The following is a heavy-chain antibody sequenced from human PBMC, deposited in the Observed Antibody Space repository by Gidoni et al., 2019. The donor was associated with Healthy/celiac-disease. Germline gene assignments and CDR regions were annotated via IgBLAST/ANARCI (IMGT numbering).Heavy chain of an antibody. CDR3: ARDEAGTVWYYYYYMDV. V-gene: IGHV3-30-3*01. Sequence: QVQLVESGGGVVQPGRSLRLSCAASGFTFSSYAMHWVRQAPGKGLEWVAVISYDGSNKYYADSVKGRFTISRDNSKNTLYLQMNSLRAEDTAVYYCARDEAGTVWYYYYYMDVWGKGTTVTVSS. CDR2: ISYDGSNK. D-gene: IGHD6-13*01. CDR1: GFTFSSYA. J-gene: IGHJ6*03.